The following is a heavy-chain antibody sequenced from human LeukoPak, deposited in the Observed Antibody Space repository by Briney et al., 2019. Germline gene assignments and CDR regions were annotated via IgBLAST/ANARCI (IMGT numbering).Heavy chain of an antibody. Sequence: PGRSLRLSCAASGFTFSSYGMHWVRQAPGKGLEWVAVISYDGSNKYYADSVKGRFTISRDNSKNTLYLQMNSLRAEDTAVYYCAKDLKDGYIPHFDYWGQGTLVTVSS. CDR2: ISYDGSNK. CDR3: AKDLKDGYIPHFDY. D-gene: IGHD5-24*01. J-gene: IGHJ4*02. CDR1: GFTFSSYG. V-gene: IGHV3-30*18.